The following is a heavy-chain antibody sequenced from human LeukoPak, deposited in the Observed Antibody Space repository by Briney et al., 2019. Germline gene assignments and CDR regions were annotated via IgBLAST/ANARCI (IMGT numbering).Heavy chain of an antibody. J-gene: IGHJ4*02. Sequence: GGSLRLSCAASGLRFSSYAMSWVRQSPGKGLEWVSAISGNGGNTYYADSVKGRFTISRDNSENTLYLQMDSLRAEDTAVYYCARDRAWNYFDYWGQGTLVTVSS. CDR2: ISGNGGNT. CDR3: ARDRAWNYFDY. D-gene: IGHD3-3*01. V-gene: IGHV3-23*01. CDR1: GLRFSSYA.